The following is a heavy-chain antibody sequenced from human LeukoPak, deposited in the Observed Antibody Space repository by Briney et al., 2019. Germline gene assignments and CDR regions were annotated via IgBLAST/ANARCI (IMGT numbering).Heavy chain of an antibody. J-gene: IGHJ6*03. CDR3: AGGDFWSGSTDYYYYMDV. D-gene: IGHD3-3*01. V-gene: IGHV1-24*01. Sequence: ASVKVSCKVSGYTLTELSMHWVRQAPGKGLEWMGGFDPEDGETIYAQKFQGRATMTEDTSTDTAYMELSSLRSEDTAVYYCAGGDFWSGSTDYYYYMDVWGKGTTVTVSS. CDR1: GYTLTELS. CDR2: FDPEDGET.